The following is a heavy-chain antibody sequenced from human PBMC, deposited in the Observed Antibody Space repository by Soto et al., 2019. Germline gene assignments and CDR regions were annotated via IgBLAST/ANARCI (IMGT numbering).Heavy chain of an antibody. D-gene: IGHD1-26*01. Sequence: ASVDVSCKVSGYTFTSYGISWVRQAPGQGLEWMGWISAYNGNTNYAQKLQGRVTMTTDTSTSTAYMELRSLRSDDTAVYYCPRHRNPIVGGNWFDPWGQGTLVTVSS. J-gene: IGHJ5*02. V-gene: IGHV1-18*01. CDR1: GYTFTSYG. CDR2: ISAYNGNT. CDR3: PRHRNPIVGGNWFDP.